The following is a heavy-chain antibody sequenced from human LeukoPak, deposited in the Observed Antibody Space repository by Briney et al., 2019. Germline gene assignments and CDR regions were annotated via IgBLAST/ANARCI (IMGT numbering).Heavy chain of an antibody. D-gene: IGHD3-9*01. CDR3: ARLISLRYYDY. V-gene: IGHV4-39*01. CDR1: GGSITSSGHY. Sequence: ASETLSLTCSVSGGSITSSGHYWGWVRQPPGKGLEWIGRIYYSGSIYYTPSLKSRVTISVDTAKNQFSLKLSSVSAADTAVYYCARLISLRYYDYWGQGTLVTVSS. J-gene: IGHJ4*02. CDR2: IYYSGSI.